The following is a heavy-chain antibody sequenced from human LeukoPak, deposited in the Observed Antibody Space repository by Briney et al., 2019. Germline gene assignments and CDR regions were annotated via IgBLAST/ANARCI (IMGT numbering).Heavy chain of an antibody. CDR3: ATTSEYQLLSPGFGP. CDR2: ISGSGGST. D-gene: IGHD2-2*01. V-gene: IGHV3-23*01. J-gene: IGHJ5*02. Sequence: GGSLRLSCAASGFTFSSYAMSWVRQAPGKGLEWVSAISGSGGSTYYADSVKGRSTISRDNSKNTLYLQMNSLRAEDTAVYYCATTSEYQLLSPGFGPWGQGTLVTVSS. CDR1: GFTFSSYA.